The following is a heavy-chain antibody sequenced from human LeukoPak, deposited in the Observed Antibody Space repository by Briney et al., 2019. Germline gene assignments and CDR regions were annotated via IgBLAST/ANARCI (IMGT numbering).Heavy chain of an antibody. J-gene: IGHJ4*02. V-gene: IGHV4-61*02. D-gene: IGHD5-24*01. CDR2: IYTSGST. Sequence: SETLSLTCTVSGGSVSSGSYYWTWIRQPAGKGLEWIGRIYTSGSTNYNPSLKSRVTISVDTSKNQFSLKLRSVTAADTAIYYCARDEDGYNDYWGQGILVTVSS. CDR1: GGSVSSGSYY. CDR3: ARDEDGYNDY.